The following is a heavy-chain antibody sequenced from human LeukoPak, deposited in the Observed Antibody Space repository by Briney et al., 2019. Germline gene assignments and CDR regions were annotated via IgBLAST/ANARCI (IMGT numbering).Heavy chain of an antibody. CDR3: ARDIAAAGEPYYFDY. D-gene: IGHD6-13*01. CDR2: INPSGSNK. V-gene: IGHV1-46*01. CDR1: GYTLTSYY. J-gene: IGHJ4*02. Sequence: ASVKVSCTASGYTLTSYYMHWVRRAPGQGLEWMGIINPSGSNKYYAHKYQGRVTITRDTSTSTVYRELSSLRSEDTAVYYCARDIAAAGEPYYFDYWGQGTLVTVSS.